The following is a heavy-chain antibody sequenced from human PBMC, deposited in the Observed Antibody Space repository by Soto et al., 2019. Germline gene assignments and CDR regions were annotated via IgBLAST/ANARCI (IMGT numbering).Heavy chain of an antibody. Sequence: QVQLVQSGAEVKKPGSSVKVSCKASGGTFSSYAISWVRQAPGQGLEWMGGIIPIFGTANYAQKFQGRVTITADEPTSTAYMELSSLRSEDTAVYYCARAPYIVVVVAARRQGGMDVWGQGTTVTVSS. CDR1: GGTFSSYA. CDR2: IIPIFGTA. J-gene: IGHJ6*02. CDR3: ARAPYIVVVVAARRQGGMDV. V-gene: IGHV1-69*12. D-gene: IGHD2-15*01.